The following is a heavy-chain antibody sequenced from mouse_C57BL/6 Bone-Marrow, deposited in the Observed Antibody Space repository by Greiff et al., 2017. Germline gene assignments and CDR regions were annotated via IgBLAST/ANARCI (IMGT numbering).Heavy chain of an antibody. J-gene: IGHJ4*01. Sequence: EVKVVESGGDLVKPGGSLKLSCAASGFTFSSYGMSWVRQTPDKRLEWVATISSGGSYTYYPDSVKGRFTISRDNVKNTLYLQMSSLKSEDTAMYYCARILRSRYYAMDYWGQGTSVTVSS. V-gene: IGHV5-6*01. D-gene: IGHD1-1*01. CDR1: GFTFSSYG. CDR3: ARILRSRYYAMDY. CDR2: ISSGGSYT.